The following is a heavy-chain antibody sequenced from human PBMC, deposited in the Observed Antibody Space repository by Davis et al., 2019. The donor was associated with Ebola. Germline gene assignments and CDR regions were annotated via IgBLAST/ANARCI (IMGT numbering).Heavy chain of an antibody. CDR3: ARGRLNTLTGDDN. CDR1: GYTFTNYY. D-gene: IGHD2-21*02. Sequence: AASVKVSCKASGYTFTNYYMHWVRQAPGQGLEWMGWVSTYNLNVNYAQKFRGRVTMTTDRSTGTAYLELRSLRFDDTAIYYCARGRLNTLTGDDNWGQGTLVTVSS. CDR2: VSTYNLNV. V-gene: IGHV1-18*04. J-gene: IGHJ4*02.